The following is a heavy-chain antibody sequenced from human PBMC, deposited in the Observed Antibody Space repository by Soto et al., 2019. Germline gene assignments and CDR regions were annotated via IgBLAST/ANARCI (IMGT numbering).Heavy chain of an antibody. Sequence: ASVKVSCKASGYTFTGYFMHWVRQAPGQGLEWMGIINPSRGSTTYAQKFQGRVTMTRDTSTSTVYMELISLRSDDTAVYYCARGGDSSGYLDYWGQGTLVTISS. D-gene: IGHD3-22*01. V-gene: IGHV1-46*03. J-gene: IGHJ4*02. CDR1: GYTFTGYF. CDR2: INPSRGST. CDR3: ARGGDSSGYLDY.